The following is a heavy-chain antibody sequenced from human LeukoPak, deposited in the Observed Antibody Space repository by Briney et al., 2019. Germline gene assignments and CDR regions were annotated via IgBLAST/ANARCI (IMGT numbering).Heavy chain of an antibody. Sequence: SETLSLTCTVSGGSISSSSYCWGWIRQPPGKGLEWIGSIYYSGSTYYNPSLKSRVTISVDTSKNQFSLKLSSVTAADTAVYYCAREGREREFDPWGQGTLVTVSS. J-gene: IGHJ5*02. V-gene: IGHV4-39*07. CDR1: GGSISSSSYC. CDR2: IYYSGST. CDR3: AREGREREFDP. D-gene: IGHD5-24*01.